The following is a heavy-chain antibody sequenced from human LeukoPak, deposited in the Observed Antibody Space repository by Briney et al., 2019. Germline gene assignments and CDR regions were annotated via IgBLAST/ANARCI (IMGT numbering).Heavy chain of an antibody. V-gene: IGHV4-39*01. D-gene: IGHD4-23*01. CDR3: ATSGYGGNSRFDY. J-gene: IGHJ4*02. CDR1: GGSLSSSSYY. CDR2: INFSGST. Sequence: SETLSLTCAVSGGSLSSSSYYWGWIRQPPGKGLEWIGSINFSGSTYYNPSLKSRVTTSVDTSKNQFSLKLNSVTAADTAVYYCATSGYGGNSRFDYWGQGTLVTVSS.